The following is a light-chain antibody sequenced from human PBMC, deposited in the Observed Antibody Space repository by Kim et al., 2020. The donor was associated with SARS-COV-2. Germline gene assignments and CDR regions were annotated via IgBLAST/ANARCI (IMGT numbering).Light chain of an antibody. CDR1: GLGDKY. V-gene: IGLV3-1*01. CDR3: QTWDRTTVV. Sequence: VSPGQTANLSCSGDGLGDKYACWYHQKPGQSPVLVVFQDNKRPSGIPERFSGSNSGNTATLTISGTQAMDEGDYYCQTWDRTTVVFGGGTQLTVL. J-gene: IGLJ3*02. CDR2: QDN.